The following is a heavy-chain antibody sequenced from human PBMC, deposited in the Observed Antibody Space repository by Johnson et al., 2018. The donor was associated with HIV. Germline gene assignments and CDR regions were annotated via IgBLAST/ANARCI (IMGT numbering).Heavy chain of an antibody. J-gene: IGHJ3*02. V-gene: IGHV3-23*04. Sequence: VQLVESGGGLVQPGGSLRLSCAASGFTVSSNYMSWVRQAPGKGLEWVSAISGSGGSTYYADSVKGRFTISRDNSKNTLYLQMNSLRAEDTALYYCAKGHWELLGGGDAFDIWGQGTMVSVSS. D-gene: IGHD1-26*01. CDR1: GFTVSSNY. CDR3: AKGHWELLGGGDAFDI. CDR2: ISGSGGST.